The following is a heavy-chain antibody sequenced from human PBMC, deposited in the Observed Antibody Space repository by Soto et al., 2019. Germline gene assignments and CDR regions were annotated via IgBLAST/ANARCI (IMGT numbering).Heavy chain of an antibody. CDR3: VNERVKRMTFGGDEDY. CDR1: GFTFSSYG. V-gene: IGHV3-30*18. D-gene: IGHD3-16*01. CDR2: ISYDGSNK. Sequence: GGSLRLSCAASGFTFSSYGMHWVSQAPGRGLERVAVISYDGSNKYYADFVKGRFTIFRDNSKNTLYLQMNSLRAKDTAVSYCVNERVKRMTFGGDEDYWGQGTLVTVAS. J-gene: IGHJ4*02.